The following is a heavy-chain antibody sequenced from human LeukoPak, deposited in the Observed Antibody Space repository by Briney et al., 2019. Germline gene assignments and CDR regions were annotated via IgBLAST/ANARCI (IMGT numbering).Heavy chain of an antibody. CDR2: IYTIGST. J-gene: IGHJ6*02. CDR3: ATDNYYYYGMDV. Sequence: SQTLSLTCTVSGGSISSGSYYWNWIRQPAGKGLEWIGRIYTIGSTNYNPSLKSRVTISVDTSKNQFSLKLSSVTAADTAVYYCATDNYYYYGMDVWGQGTRVTVSS. CDR1: GGSISSGSYY. V-gene: IGHV4-61*02.